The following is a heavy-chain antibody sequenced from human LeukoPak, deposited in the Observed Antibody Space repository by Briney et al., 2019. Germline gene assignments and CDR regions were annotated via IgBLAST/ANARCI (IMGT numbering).Heavy chain of an antibody. Sequence: SETLSLTCAVSGGSISSSSYNWGWIRPPPGKGLEWIGSIYYSGSSYSNPSLKSRVTISVDTSKNQFSLKLSSVTAADTAVYYCARAGASFSGYYLYYYYYMDVWGKGTTVTVSS. V-gene: IGHV4-39*01. D-gene: IGHD3-22*01. CDR3: ARAGASFSGYYLYYYYYMDV. CDR1: GGSISSSSYN. J-gene: IGHJ6*03. CDR2: IYYSGSS.